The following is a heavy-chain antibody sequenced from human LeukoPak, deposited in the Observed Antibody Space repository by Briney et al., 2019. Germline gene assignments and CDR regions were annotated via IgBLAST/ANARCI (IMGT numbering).Heavy chain of an antibody. CDR2: IYHTGST. Sequence: SETLSLTCAVSGGSISSITWWSWVRQPPGKGLEWIGEIYHTGSTNYNPSLKSRVTMSVDKPKNQFSLKLSSVTAADTAVYYCASPTYYDFWSGQVTTNWGQGTLVTVSS. D-gene: IGHD3-3*01. CDR1: GGSISSITW. V-gene: IGHV4-4*02. J-gene: IGHJ4*02. CDR3: ASPTYYDFWSGQVTTN.